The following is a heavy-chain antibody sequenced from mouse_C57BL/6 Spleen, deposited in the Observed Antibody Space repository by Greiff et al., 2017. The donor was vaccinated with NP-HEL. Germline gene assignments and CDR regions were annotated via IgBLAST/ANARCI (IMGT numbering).Heavy chain of an antibody. CDR2: IWSGGST. D-gene: IGHD2-1*01. V-gene: IGHV2-4*01. CDR1: GFSLTSYG. CDR3: AKTYGNYEGYYAMDY. Sequence: QVQLQQSGPGLVQPSQSLSITCTVSGFSLTSYGVHWVRQPPGKGLEWLGVIWSGGSTDYNAAFISRLSISKDNSKSQVFFKMNSLQADDTAIYYCAKTYGNYEGYYAMDYWGQGTSVTVSS. J-gene: IGHJ4*01.